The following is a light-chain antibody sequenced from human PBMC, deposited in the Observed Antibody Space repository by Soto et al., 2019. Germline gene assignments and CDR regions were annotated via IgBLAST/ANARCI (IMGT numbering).Light chain of an antibody. Sequence: DIQMTQSPSSLSASVGDRVTITCRASQSISTYLNWYQQKPGKAPRLLMYSASRLQSGVPSRFSGSGSGTDFALTISSLQPEDFVTYYCQQSYSTPQTFGQGTKVEIK. CDR2: SAS. CDR3: QQSYSTPQT. CDR1: QSISTY. V-gene: IGKV1-39*01. J-gene: IGKJ1*01.